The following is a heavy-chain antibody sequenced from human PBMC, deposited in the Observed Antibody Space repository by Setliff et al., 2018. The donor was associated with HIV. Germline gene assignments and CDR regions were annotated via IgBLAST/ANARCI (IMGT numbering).Heavy chain of an antibody. Sequence: SETLSLTCTISGVSISSSSFYWGWIRQSPVKGLEWIGEINHSGNANYNPSLKSRVTISVDYSKSHFSLKLGSVTAADTSVYYRARHTRTPSPLAPSGQGPLVTGS. J-gene: IGHJ5*02. D-gene: IGHD2-2*02. V-gene: IGHV4-39*07. CDR1: GVSISSSSFY. CDR3: ARHTRTPSPLAP. CDR2: INHSGNA.